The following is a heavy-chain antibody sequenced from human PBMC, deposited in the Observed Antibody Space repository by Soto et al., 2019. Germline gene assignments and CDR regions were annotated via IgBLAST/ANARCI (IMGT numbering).Heavy chain of an antibody. Sequence: QVQLQESGPGLVKPSETLSLTCTVSGYSISDYYWTWIRQPPGKGLEWIGYIYHSGSTYYNPSLKTRVTISLDASRNQFSLKLNSVSAADTAVYYCARASRNYFAYWGQGTLVTVSS. CDR1: GYSISDYY. V-gene: IGHV4-59*01. CDR2: IYHSGST. J-gene: IGHJ4*02. CDR3: ARASRNYFAY.